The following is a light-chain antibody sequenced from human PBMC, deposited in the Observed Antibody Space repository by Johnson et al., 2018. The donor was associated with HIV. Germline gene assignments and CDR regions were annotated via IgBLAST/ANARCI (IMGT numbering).Light chain of an antibody. CDR3: GTWDSSLSAVYG. J-gene: IGLJ1*01. CDR1: SSDMGNYA. V-gene: IGLV1-51*02. CDR2: ENN. Sequence: QPVLTQPPSVSAAPGQKVTISCSGSSSDMGNYAVSWYQQLPGTAPKLLIYENNKRPSGIPDRFSGSKSGTSATLGITGLQTGDEADYYCGTWDSSLSAVYGFGTGTKVTVL.